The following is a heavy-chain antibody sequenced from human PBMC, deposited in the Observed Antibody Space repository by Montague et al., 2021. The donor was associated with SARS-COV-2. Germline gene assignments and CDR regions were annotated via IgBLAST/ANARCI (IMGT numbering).Heavy chain of an antibody. CDR1: GFTFSSHS. CDR3: ARDQPPLYYYDSSGYPDY. V-gene: IGHV3-21*01. CDR2: ISSSSSYI. J-gene: IGHJ4*02. Sequence: SLRLSCAASGFTFSSHSMNWVRQAPGKGLEWVSSISSSSSYIYYADSVKGRFTISRDNAKNSLYLQMNSLRAEDTAVYYCARDQPPLYYYDSSGYPDYWGQGTLVTVSS. D-gene: IGHD3-22*01.